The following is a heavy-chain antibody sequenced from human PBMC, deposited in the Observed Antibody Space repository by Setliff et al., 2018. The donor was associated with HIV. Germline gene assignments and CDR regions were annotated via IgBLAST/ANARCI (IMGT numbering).Heavy chain of an antibody. CDR2: INAGNGYT. CDR1: GDTFTTYA. J-gene: IGHJ4*02. D-gene: IGHD3-16*01. V-gene: IGHV1-3*01. CDR3: ARIWGIPPLYYFDY. Sequence: PSVKVSCKASGDTFTTYALHWVRQAPGQRLEWMGWINAGNGYTKYSQKFQGRVTFTRDTAASAAYMDLSSLRSEDTAVYYCARIWGIPPLYYFDYWGQGTLVTVSS.